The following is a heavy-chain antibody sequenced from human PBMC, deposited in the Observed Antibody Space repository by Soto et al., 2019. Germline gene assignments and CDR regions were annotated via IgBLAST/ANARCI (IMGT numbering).Heavy chain of an antibody. Sequence: QVQRVQSGAEVKKPGASVKVSCKASGYTFTGYYMPWVRQAPGQGLGWMGWINPNSGGTNYAQKFQGWVTMTRDTSISTAYMELSRLRSDDTAVYYCARAADSSGYYYHFDYWGQGTLVTVSS. CDR1: GYTFTGYY. D-gene: IGHD3-22*01. J-gene: IGHJ4*02. CDR2: INPNSGGT. V-gene: IGHV1-2*04. CDR3: ARAADSSGYYYHFDY.